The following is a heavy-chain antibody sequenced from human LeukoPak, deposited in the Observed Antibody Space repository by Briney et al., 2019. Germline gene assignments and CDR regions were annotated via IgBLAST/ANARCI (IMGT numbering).Heavy chain of an antibody. CDR3: ARHIENRGYSYGYVTIEDYYYYMDV. V-gene: IGHV5-51*01. J-gene: IGHJ6*03. Sequence: RGESLKISCKGSGYKFTIYWIGWVRQMPGKGLEWMGIIYPGDSDTRYSPSFQGQVTISADKSISTAYLQWSSLKASDTAMYYCARHIENRGYSYGYVTIEDYYYYMDVWGKGTTVTVSS. D-gene: IGHD5-18*01. CDR1: GYKFTIYW. CDR2: IYPGDSDT.